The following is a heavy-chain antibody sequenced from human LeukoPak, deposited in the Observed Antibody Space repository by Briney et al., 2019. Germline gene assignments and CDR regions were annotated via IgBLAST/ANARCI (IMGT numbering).Heavy chain of an antibody. CDR3: AKVRLRFLTTPTDAFDI. J-gene: IGHJ3*02. D-gene: IGHD3-3*01. V-gene: IGHV3-23*01. CDR1: GFTFDDYA. CDR2: ISGSGSST. Sequence: GGSLRLSCAASGFTFDDYAMHWVRQAPGKGLEWVSLISGSGSSTYYADSVKGRFTISRDNSKNTLYLQMNSLSAEDTAVYYCAKVRLRFLTTPTDAFDIWGQGTMVTVSS.